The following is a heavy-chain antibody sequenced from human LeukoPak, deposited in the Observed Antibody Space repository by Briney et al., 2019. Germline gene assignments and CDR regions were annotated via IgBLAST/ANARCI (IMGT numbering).Heavy chain of an antibody. J-gene: IGHJ4*02. CDR1: GYSFTDYW. CDR3: ARQALGYCSGGSCYHFDY. V-gene: IGHV5-51*01. Sequence: GESLKISCKGSGYSFTDYWIGWVRQMPGKGLEWMGIIYPDDSYTRYSPSFQGQVTISADKSISTAYLQWSSLKASDTAIYYCARQALGYCSGGSCYHFDYWGQGTLVTVSS. CDR2: IYPDDSYT. D-gene: IGHD2-15*01.